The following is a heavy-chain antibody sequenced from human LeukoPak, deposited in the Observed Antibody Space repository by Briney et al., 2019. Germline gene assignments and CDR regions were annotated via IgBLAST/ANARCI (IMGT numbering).Heavy chain of an antibody. CDR2: LYSSGTT. CDR1: VLTVSGSY. J-gene: IGHJ3*02. V-gene: IGHV3-53*01. CDR3: AQSRGAFDI. D-gene: IGHD3-10*01. Sequence: QPGGSLRLSCAASVLTVSGSYMNWVRQAPGKGLEWVSVLYSSGTTYYADSAKGRFTISRDNSKNTLYLQLNSLRAEDTAIYFCAQSRGAFDIWGQGTMVTVSS.